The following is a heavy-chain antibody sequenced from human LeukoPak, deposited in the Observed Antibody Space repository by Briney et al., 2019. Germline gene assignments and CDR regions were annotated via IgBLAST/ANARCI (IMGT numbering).Heavy chain of an antibody. D-gene: IGHD3-22*01. Sequence: GGSLRLSCAASGFTFSSYAMSWVRQAPGKGLEWVSAISGSGGSTYYADSVKGRFTISRDNSKNALYLQMNSLRAEDTVVYYCAKGAGVVVITAVCFDYWGQGTLVTVSS. CDR2: ISGSGGST. V-gene: IGHV3-23*01. CDR3: AKGAGVVVITAVCFDY. J-gene: IGHJ4*02. CDR1: GFTFSSYA.